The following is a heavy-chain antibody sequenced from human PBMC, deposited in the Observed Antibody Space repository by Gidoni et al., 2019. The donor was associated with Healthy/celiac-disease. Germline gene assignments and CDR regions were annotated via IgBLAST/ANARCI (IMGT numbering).Heavy chain of an antibody. D-gene: IGHD1-26*01. CDR3: ARREEGLFDY. J-gene: IGHJ4*02. CDR2: IFSKDEK. CDR1: GFSLSNARMG. Sequence: QVTLKESGPVLVKPTETLTLTSTVSGFSLSNARMGVSWIRQHPGKALEWLAHIFSKDEKSYSTSLKSRLTISKDTSKSQVVLTMTNMDPVETATYYCARREEGLFDYWGQGTLVTVSA. V-gene: IGHV2-26*01.